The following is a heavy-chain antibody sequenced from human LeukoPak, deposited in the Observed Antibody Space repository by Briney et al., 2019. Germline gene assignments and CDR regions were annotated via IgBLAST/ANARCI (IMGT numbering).Heavy chain of an antibody. D-gene: IGHD1-26*01. CDR1: GFTLSSYE. V-gene: IGHV3-NL1*01. CDR3: ARDSRPRVGATFSFDY. J-gene: IGHJ4*02. Sequence: PGGSLRLSCTVSGFTLSSYEMSWIRQAPGKGLEWVSSIDYDGGGGHYADSVKGRFTISRDNSKNTLYLQMNSLRAEDTAVYYCARDSRPRVGATFSFDYWGQGTLVTVSS. CDR2: IDYDGGGG.